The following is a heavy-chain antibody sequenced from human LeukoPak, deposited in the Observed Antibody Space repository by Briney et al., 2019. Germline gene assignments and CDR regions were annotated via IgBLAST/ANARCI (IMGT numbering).Heavy chain of an antibody. CDR2: ISSSGSTI. CDR1: GFTFSSYA. CDR3: ARGVDIVATILNAFDI. J-gene: IGHJ3*02. Sequence: PGGSLRLSCAASGFTFSSYAMSWVRQAPGKGLEWVSYISSSGSTIYYADSVKGRFTISRDNAKNSLYLQMNSLRAEDTAVYYCARGVDIVATILNAFDIWGQGTMVTVSS. V-gene: IGHV3-48*03. D-gene: IGHD5-12*01.